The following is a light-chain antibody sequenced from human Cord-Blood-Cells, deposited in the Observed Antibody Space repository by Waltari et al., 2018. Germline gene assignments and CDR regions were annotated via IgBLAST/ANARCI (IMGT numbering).Light chain of an antibody. CDR1: QSVLYSSNNKNY. CDR3: QQYYSTPPT. V-gene: IGKV4-1*01. CDR2: WAS. Sequence: DIVMTQSPDSLAVSRGERSTINCKHSQSVLYSSNNKNYLAWYQQKPGKPPKLLIYWASTLESGVPDRFSGSGSGTDFTLTISSLQAEDVAVYYCQQYYSTPPTFGQGTKVEIK. J-gene: IGKJ1*01.